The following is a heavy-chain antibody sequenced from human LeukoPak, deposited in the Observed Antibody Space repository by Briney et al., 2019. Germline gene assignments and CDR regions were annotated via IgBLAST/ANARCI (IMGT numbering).Heavy chain of an antibody. V-gene: IGHV3-7*01. CDR3: AKPITITGATDGFDI. D-gene: IGHD5-12*01. CDR2: IKQDGSEK. CDR1: GFAFSSYW. Sequence: GSLRLSCAASGFAFSSYWMNWIRQAPGKGLEWVANIKQDGSEKYYLDSVEGRFTISRDNAKNLLYLQMSNLRAEDTAVYYCAKPITITGATDGFDIWGQGAKVIVSS. J-gene: IGHJ3*02.